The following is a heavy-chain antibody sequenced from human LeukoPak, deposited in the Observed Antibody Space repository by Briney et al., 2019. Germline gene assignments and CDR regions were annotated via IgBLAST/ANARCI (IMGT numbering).Heavy chain of an antibody. Sequence: LPGGSLRLSCTASGFTFGDYAMSWVRQAPGKGPEWVGFIRSKAYGGTTEYAASVKGRFTISRDDSKSIAYLQMNSLKTEDTAVYYCTRDPPRYCSSTSCYHIWGQGTMVTVSS. V-gene: IGHV3-49*04. D-gene: IGHD2-2*01. CDR2: IRSKAYGGTT. J-gene: IGHJ3*02. CDR1: GFTFGDYA. CDR3: TRDPPRYCSSTSCYHI.